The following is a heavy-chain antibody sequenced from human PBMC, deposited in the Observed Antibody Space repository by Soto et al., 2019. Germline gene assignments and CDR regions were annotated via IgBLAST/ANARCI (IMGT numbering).Heavy chain of an antibody. V-gene: IGHV3-23*01. CDR3: AEVEKVLVILDAFDI. Sequence: EMQLLESGGGLVQPGGSLRLSCAASGFPFSNYAMSWVRQAPGKGLEWVSAISGSGSSTYYADSVKGRFTISRDNSQNTLFLQMNSLRAEDTAVYYCAEVEKVLVILDAFDIWGQGTMVTVSS. J-gene: IGHJ3*02. CDR1: GFPFSNYA. D-gene: IGHD3-22*01. CDR2: ISGSGSST.